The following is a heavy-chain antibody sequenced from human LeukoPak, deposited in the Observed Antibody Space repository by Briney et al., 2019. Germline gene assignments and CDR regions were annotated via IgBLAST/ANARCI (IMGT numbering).Heavy chain of an antibody. CDR1: GFTFSSYA. D-gene: IGHD3-3*01. J-gene: IGHJ4*02. CDR2: ISGSGGST. V-gene: IGHV3-23*01. CDR3: AKGPQDYDFWSGYH. Sequence: GGSQRLSCAASGFTFSSYAMSWVRQAPGKGLEWVSAISGSGGSTYYADSVKGRFTISRDNSKNTLYLQMNSLRAEDTAVYYCAKGPQDYDFWSGYHWGQGTLVTVSS.